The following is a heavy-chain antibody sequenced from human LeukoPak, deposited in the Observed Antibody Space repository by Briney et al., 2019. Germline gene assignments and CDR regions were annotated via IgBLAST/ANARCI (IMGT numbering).Heavy chain of an antibody. J-gene: IGHJ4*02. CDR2: IESKADGGTT. V-gene: IGHV3-15*04. CDR1: GFTFSDAW. Sequence: PGGSLRLSCAASGFTFSDAWMNWVRQAPGKGLEWVGRIESKADGGTTDYAAPVKGRFTISRDDSKNTLYLQMNSPKTEDTAVYYCTTSYYATLTGSSTFDYWGQGTLVTVSS. D-gene: IGHD3-9*01. CDR3: TTSYYATLTGSSTFDY.